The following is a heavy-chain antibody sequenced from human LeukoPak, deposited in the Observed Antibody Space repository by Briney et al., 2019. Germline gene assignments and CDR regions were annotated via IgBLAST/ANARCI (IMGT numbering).Heavy chain of an antibody. V-gene: IGHV4-39*01. CDR1: GGSTSSSSYY. CDR3: ARPGYCSGGSCLTPFDY. D-gene: IGHD2-15*01. Sequence: SETLSLTCTVSGGSTSSSSYYWGWIRQPPGKGLEWIGSIYYSGSTYYNPSLKSRVTISVDTSKNQFSLKLSSVTAADTAVYYCARPGYCSGGSCLTPFDYWGQGTLVTVSS. CDR2: IYYSGST. J-gene: IGHJ4*02.